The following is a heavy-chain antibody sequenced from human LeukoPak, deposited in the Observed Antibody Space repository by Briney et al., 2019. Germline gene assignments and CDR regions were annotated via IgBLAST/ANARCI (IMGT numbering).Heavy chain of an antibody. CDR3: ARDRVGVGGNGWEN. J-gene: IGHJ4*02. CDR1: GYTFTSYD. V-gene: IGHV1-8*01. Sequence: ASVKVSCNASGYTFTSYDINWVRQVTGQGLEWMGWMNPNNGNTGYVQKFQGRVTMTRDTSIGTAYMELSSLRSEDTAVYYCARDRVGVGGNGWENWGQGTLVTVSS. D-gene: IGHD6-19*01. CDR2: MNPNNGNT.